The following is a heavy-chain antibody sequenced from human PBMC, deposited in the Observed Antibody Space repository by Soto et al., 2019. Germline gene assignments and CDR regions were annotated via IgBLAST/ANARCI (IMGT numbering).Heavy chain of an antibody. CDR2: ISAYNGNT. CDR1: GYTFTSYG. J-gene: IGHJ5*02. Sequence: ASVKVSCKASGYTFTSYGISWVRQAPGQGLEWMGWISAYNGNTNYAQKLQGRVTMTTDTSTSTAYMELRSLRSDDTAVYYCAREVEHYYDFWSGRKGWLDPWGQGPLVTVYS. V-gene: IGHV1-18*01. D-gene: IGHD3-3*01. CDR3: AREVEHYYDFWSGRKGWLDP.